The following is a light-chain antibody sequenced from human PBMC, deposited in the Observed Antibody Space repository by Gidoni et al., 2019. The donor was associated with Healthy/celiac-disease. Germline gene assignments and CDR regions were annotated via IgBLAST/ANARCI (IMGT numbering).Light chain of an antibody. CDR2: CNN. Sequence: PGQRVTISCSGSSSNIGSNTVNWYQQLPGTAPKLLIYCNNQRPSGVPDRFSGSKSGTSASLAICGLQSEDEADYYCAACDDSLNGRVFGGGTKLTVL. CDR3: AACDDSLNGRV. V-gene: IGLV1-44*01. CDR1: SSNIGSNT. J-gene: IGLJ3*02.